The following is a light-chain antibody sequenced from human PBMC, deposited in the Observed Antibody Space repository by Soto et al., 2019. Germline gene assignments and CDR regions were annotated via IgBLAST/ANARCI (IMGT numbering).Light chain of an antibody. CDR1: SSDVRNYNL. CDR3: CSHAAGGTYV. CDR2: EVN. V-gene: IGLV2-23*02. J-gene: IGLJ1*01. Sequence: QSALTQPASVSGSPGQSITISCTGTSSDVRNYNLVSWYQQYPGKAPKLLIYEVNKRPSGVSNRFSGSRSGNTASLTISGLQAEDEADYHCCSHAAGGTYVFGPGTKLTVL.